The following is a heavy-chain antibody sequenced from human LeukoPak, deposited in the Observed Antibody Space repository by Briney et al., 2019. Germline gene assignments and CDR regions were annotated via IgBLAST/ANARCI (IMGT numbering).Heavy chain of an antibody. CDR3: ARYFGFGSGWPDY. V-gene: IGHV3-7*01. CDR1: GFTFSSYW. D-gene: IGHD6-19*01. CDR2: IKQDGSEK. Sequence: PGGSLRLSCAASGFTFSSYWMSWVRQAPGKGLEWVANIKQDGSEKYYVDSVKGRFTISRDNAKNSLYLQMNSLRAEDTAVYYCARYFGFGSGWPDYWGQGTLVTVSS. J-gene: IGHJ4*02.